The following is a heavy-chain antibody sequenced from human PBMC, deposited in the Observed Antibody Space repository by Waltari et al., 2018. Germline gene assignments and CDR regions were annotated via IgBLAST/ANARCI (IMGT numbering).Heavy chain of an antibody. CDR3: AKADDYTYYYGMDV. CDR1: GFTFSDYG. V-gene: IGHV3-30*18. J-gene: IGHJ6*02. Sequence: QVQLVESGGGVVQAGRSLRLSCAASGFTFSDYGMHWVRQAPGKGLEWVAVISYDVTHKIYADSVKGRFTISRDNSKNTLFLHMSGLRAEDSGVYYCAKADDYTYYYGMDVWGQGTTVTVS. D-gene: IGHD4-4*01. CDR2: ISYDVTHK.